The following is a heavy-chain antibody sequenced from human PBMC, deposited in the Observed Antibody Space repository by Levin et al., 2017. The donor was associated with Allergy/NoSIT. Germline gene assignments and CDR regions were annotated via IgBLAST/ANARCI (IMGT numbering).Heavy chain of an antibody. CDR2: VSDSADTT. CDR1: GFTFSSYG. Sequence: AGGSLRLSCAASGFTFSSYGMSWVRQAPGKGLEWVSGVSDSADTTHYAAAVKGRFTISRDNSKNTLYLQVNNLRAEDTALYYCAKCSGGSCYNAFDVWGQGTMVTVSS. D-gene: IGHD2-15*01. J-gene: IGHJ3*01. V-gene: IGHV3-23*01. CDR3: AKCSGGSCYNAFDV.